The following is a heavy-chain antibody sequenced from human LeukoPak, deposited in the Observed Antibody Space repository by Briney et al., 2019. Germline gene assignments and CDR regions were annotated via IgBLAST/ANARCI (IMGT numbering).Heavy chain of an antibody. J-gene: IGHJ4*02. CDR3: ARGLFGGFAAAPFNH. Sequence: SVKVSCKASGGTFDNYAVNWVREAPGLGLEWMGRIIPMLGKTNSAQKFQDRVTFTADKSTGTAYMELTHLRPDDTAVYFCARGLFGGFAAAPFNHWGQGTLVTVSP. CDR2: IIPMLGKT. V-gene: IGHV1-69*04. D-gene: IGHD2-2*01. CDR1: GGTFDNYA.